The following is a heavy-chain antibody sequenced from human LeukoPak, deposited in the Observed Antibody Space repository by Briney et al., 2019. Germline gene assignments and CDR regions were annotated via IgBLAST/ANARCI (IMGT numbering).Heavy chain of an antibody. Sequence: GGSLRLSCSASGFTFSTYFMHWVRQAPGKGLECVSAITGSGGSTYYADSVKGRFTISRDNSKNTLYLQMSSLRAEDTAVYYCVRDQRGGSSGNYDSWGQGTLVTVSS. CDR1: GFTFSTYF. CDR3: VRDQRGGSSGNYDS. CDR2: ITGSGGST. V-gene: IGHV3-64D*06. D-gene: IGHD3-22*01. J-gene: IGHJ4*02.